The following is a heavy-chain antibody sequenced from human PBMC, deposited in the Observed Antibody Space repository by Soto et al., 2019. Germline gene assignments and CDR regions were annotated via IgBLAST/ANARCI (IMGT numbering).Heavy chain of an antibody. Sequence: PSETLSLTCAVYGGSFSGYYWSWIRQPPGKGLEWIGEINHSGSTNYNPSLKSRVTISVDTSKNQFSLKLSSVTAADTAVYYCARKRRNCSGGSCYTKLDYWGQGTLVTVSS. V-gene: IGHV4-34*01. CDR3: ARKRRNCSGGSCYTKLDY. D-gene: IGHD2-15*01. CDR2: INHSGST. CDR1: GGSFSGYY. J-gene: IGHJ4*02.